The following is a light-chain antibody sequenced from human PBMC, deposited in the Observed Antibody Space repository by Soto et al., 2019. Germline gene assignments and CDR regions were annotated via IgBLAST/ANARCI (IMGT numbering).Light chain of an antibody. CDR1: SSDVGGYNY. CDR2: EVS. CDR3: SSYAGSNNLV. J-gene: IGLJ2*01. V-gene: IGLV2-8*01. Sequence: QSALTQPPSASGSPGQSVIISCTGTSSDVGGYNYVSWYQQHPDKAPKLMIYEVSKRPSGVPDRFSGSKSGNTASLTVSGLQAEDEADYYCSSYAGSNNLVFGGGTKLTVL.